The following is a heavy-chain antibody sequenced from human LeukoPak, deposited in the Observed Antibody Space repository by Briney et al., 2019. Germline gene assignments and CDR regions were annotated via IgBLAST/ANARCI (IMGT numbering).Heavy chain of an antibody. CDR2: IYYSGST. D-gene: IGHD3-10*01. CDR3: ARLRARPGTMVRGVIST. V-gene: IGHV4-39*01. J-gene: IGHJ5*02. Sequence: SETLSLTCTVSGGSISSGNYYWSWIRQPPGKGLEWIGSIYYSGSTYYNPSLKSRVTISVDTSKNQFSLKLSSVTAADTAVYYCARLRARPGTMVRGVISTWGQGTLVTVSS. CDR1: GGSISSGNYY.